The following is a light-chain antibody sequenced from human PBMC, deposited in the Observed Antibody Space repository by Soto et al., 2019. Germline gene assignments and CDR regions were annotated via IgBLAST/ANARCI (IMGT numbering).Light chain of an antibody. V-gene: IGKV1-9*01. Sequence: IRLTQYTSLLSAAVGDIGTITCRASQGISQYVAWYQQKPGKAPKLLIYAATVLQGGVPSRFSGTGSATEFILTISSLQPEDFATYYCQQVNSYPLTFGGGTKVDIK. J-gene: IGKJ4*01. CDR2: AAT. CDR1: QGISQY. CDR3: QQVNSYPLT.